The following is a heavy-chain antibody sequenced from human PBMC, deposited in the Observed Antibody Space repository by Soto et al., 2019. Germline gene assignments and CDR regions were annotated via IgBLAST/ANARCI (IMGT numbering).Heavy chain of an antibody. CDR2: IIPIFGTA. CDR3: ASYYDSSGYWAGWYFDL. CDR1: GGNFSSYA. D-gene: IGHD3-22*01. V-gene: IGHV1-69*01. Sequence: QVQLVQSGAEVKKPGSSVKVSCKASGGNFSSYAISWVRQAPGQGLEWMGGIIPIFGTANYAQKFQGRVTITADESTSTAYMELSSLRSEDTAVYYCASYYDSSGYWAGWYFDLWGRGTLVTVSS. J-gene: IGHJ2*01.